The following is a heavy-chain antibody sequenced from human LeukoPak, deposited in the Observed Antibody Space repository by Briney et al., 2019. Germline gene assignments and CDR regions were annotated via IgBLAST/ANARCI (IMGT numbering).Heavy chain of an antibody. D-gene: IGHD3-9*01. CDR3: AREFGYYDILTGYYPTGWFDP. J-gene: IGHJ5*02. V-gene: IGHV4-61*01. Sequence: SETLSLTCTVSGGSVSSGSYYWSWIRQPPGKGLEWIGYIYYSGSTNYNPSLKSRVTISVDTSKNQFSLKLSSVTAADTAVYYCAREFGYYDILTGYYPTGWFDPWGQGTLVTVSS. CDR2: IYYSGST. CDR1: GGSVSSGSYY.